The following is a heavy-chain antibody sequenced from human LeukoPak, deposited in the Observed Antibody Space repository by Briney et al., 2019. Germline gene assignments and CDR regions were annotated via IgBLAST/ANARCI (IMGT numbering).Heavy chain of an antibody. D-gene: IGHD3-3*01. V-gene: IGHV3-48*03. CDR1: GFTFSSYE. Sequence: GGSLRLSCAASGFTFSSYEMNWVRQAPGKGLEWVSYISSSGSTIYYADSVKGRFTISRDNAKNSLYLQMNSLRAEDTAVYYCARPWSAYSHDYWGHGILVTVSS. CDR3: ARPWSAYSHDY. CDR2: ISSSGSTI. J-gene: IGHJ4*01.